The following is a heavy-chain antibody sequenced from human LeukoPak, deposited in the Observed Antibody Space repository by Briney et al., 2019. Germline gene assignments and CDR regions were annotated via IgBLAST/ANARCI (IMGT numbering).Heavy chain of an antibody. CDR1: GFSFSNHY. D-gene: IGHD6-19*01. J-gene: IGHJ4*02. V-gene: IGHV3-7*01. CDR3: TRVIVAVPGYFDYFDF. CDR2: INEDGSNK. Sequence: QSGGSLRLSCTASGFSFSNHYMRWIRQAPGKGLEWVANINEDGSNKWHLGAVKGRFTVPRDEARNSLYLQMNSLRVEDTAVYYCTRVIVAVPGYFDYFDFWGQGVLVTVSS.